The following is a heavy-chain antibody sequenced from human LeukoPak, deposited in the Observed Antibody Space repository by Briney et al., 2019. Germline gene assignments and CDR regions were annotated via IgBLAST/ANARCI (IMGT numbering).Heavy chain of an antibody. V-gene: IGHV4-34*01. CDR3: ARNSSSSFDY. CDR1: GGSFSGYY. Sequence: SETLSLTRAVYGGSFSGYYWSWIRQPPGKGLEWIGEINHSGSTNYNPSLKSRVTISVDTSKNQFSLKLSSVTAADTAVYYCARNSSSSFDYWGQGTLVTVSS. D-gene: IGHD6-6*01. J-gene: IGHJ4*02. CDR2: INHSGST.